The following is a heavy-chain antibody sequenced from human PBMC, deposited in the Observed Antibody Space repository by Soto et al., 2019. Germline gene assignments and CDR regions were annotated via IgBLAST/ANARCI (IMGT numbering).Heavy chain of an antibody. J-gene: IGHJ4*02. D-gene: IGHD5-18*01. Sequence: EVQLVESGGGLVQPGGSLRLSCAASGFTFSSYSMNWVRQAPGTGLEWVSYISSSSSTIYYADSVKGRFTISRDNAKNSLYLQMNSLRAEDTVVYYCAREGDSAMAVDYWGPGTLGTVSS. CDR2: ISSSSSTI. CDR1: GFTFSSYS. CDR3: AREGDSAMAVDY. V-gene: IGHV3-48*01.